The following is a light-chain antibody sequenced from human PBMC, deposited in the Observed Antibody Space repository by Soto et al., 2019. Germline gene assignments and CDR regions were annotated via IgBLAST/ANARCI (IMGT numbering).Light chain of an antibody. V-gene: IGLV2-14*03. J-gene: IGLJ3*02. CDR1: SSDFGGYNY. CDR3: SSYTTSSTLV. Sequence: QSALTQPASVSGSPGQAITISCTGTSSDFGGYNYVSWYQQHPGKAPKLMIYDVNNRPSGVSNRFSGSKSGNTASLTISGLQAEDEAHYYCSSYTTSSTLVFGGGTKLTVL. CDR2: DVN.